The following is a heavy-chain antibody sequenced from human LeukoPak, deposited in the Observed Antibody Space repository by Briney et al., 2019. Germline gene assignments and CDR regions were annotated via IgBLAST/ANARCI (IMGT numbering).Heavy chain of an antibody. Sequence: GSLRLSCAASGFTISGNYMTWVRQAPGKGLEWVSVIYGGGSTYYADSVKGRFTISRHDSENTVYLQMNNLRPEDTAAYYYSSACVRIKETSQNWGQGTLVTVSS. CDR1: GFTISGNY. V-gene: IGHV3-53*04. D-gene: IGHD2/OR15-2a*01. CDR2: IYGGGST. CDR3: SSACVRIKETSQN. J-gene: IGHJ4*02.